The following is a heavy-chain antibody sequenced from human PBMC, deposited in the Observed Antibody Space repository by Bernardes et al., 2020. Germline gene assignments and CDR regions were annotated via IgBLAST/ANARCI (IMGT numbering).Heavy chain of an antibody. CDR3: ARDSMIVVVTLFDY. D-gene: IGHD3-22*01. V-gene: IGHV3-30-3*01. CDR1: GFTFSSYA. J-gene: IGHJ4*02. Sequence: GGSLRLSCAASGFTFSSYAMHWVRQAPGKGLEWVAVISYDGSNKYYADSVKGRFTISRDNSKNTLYLQMNSLRAEDTAVYYCARDSMIVVVTLFDYWGQGTLVNVSS. CDR2: ISYDGSNK.